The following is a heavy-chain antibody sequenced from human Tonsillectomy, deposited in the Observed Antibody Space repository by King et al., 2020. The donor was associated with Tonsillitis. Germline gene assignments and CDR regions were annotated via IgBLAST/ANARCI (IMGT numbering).Heavy chain of an antibody. CDR1: GFTFSSYV. J-gene: IGHJ4*02. D-gene: IGHD3-9*01. CDR2: ISGSGGNT. Sequence: VQLVESGGGLVQPGGSLRLSCAASGFTFSSYVMSWVRQAPGKGLEWVSTISGSGGNTYYADSVKGRFTISRDNSKNTLYLQMNSLRAEDTAVYYCAKVNYDILHHFDYWGQETLVTVSS. V-gene: IGHV3-23*04. CDR3: AKVNYDILHHFDY.